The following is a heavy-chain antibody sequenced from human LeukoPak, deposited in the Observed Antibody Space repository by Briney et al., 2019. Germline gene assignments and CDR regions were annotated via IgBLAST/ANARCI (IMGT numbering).Heavy chain of an antibody. Sequence: SETLSLTCTVSGGSISSYYWSWIRQPPGKGLEWIGYIYYSGSTNYNPSLKSRVTISVDTSKNQFSLKLSSVTAADTAVYYCARGRVAALLDYWGQGTLATVSS. D-gene: IGHD2-15*01. CDR2: IYYSGST. V-gene: IGHV4-59*08. CDR1: GGSISSYY. J-gene: IGHJ4*02. CDR3: ARGRVAALLDY.